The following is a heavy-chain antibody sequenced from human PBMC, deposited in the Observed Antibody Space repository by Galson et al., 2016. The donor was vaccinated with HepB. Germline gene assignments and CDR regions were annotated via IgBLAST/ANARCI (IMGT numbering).Heavy chain of an antibody. V-gene: IGHV3-49*03. CDR3: TRGGADGKAFDL. J-gene: IGHJ3*01. CDR2: IRSKAFAGTT. Sequence: SLRLSCAATGFTFEDYAMTWFRQAPGQGLEWVGMIRSKAFAGTTEYAAFVKGTFSISRDDSKSIAYLQMNSLKTEETAVYYCTRGGADGKAFDLWGQGTMVSVSS. D-gene: IGHD4-23*01. CDR1: GFTFEDYA.